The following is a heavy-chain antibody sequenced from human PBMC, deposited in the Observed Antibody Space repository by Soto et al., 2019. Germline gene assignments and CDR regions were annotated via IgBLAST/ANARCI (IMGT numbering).Heavy chain of an antibody. CDR2: IYPGDSDT. CDR3: ARVQAAAGTYYYYYGMDV. V-gene: IGHV5-51*01. J-gene: IGHJ6*02. CDR1: GYSFTSYW. D-gene: IGHD6-13*01. Sequence: GESLKISCKGSGYSFTSYWIGWVRQMPGKGLEWMGIIYPGDSDTRYSPSFQGQVTISADKSISTAYLQWSSLKASDTAIYYCARVQAAAGTYYYYYGMDVWGQGTTVTVSS.